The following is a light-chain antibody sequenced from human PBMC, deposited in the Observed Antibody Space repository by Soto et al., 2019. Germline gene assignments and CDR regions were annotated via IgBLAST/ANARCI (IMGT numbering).Light chain of an antibody. CDR1: QSVEKY. CDR2: YTS. CDR3: QQRKHWPPLT. Sequence: EVVLTQSPATLSLSPGERAILSCRASQSVEKYLVWYHQKPGQAPRLLIYYTSNRATGIPARFSGSGSETDFTLTISSLEPEDFAVYYCQQRKHWPPLTFGGGTKVELK. V-gene: IGKV3-11*01. J-gene: IGKJ4*01.